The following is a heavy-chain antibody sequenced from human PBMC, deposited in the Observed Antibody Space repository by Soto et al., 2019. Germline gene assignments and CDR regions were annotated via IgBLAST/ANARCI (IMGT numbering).Heavy chain of an antibody. V-gene: IGHV1-18*01. Sequence: ASVKVSCKASGYTFTSYGISWVRQAPGQGLEWMGWISAYNGNTNYAQKLQGRVTMTTDTSTSTAYMELRSLRSDDTAVYYCARVQPFGEPTHDAFDIWGQRTTVTVSS. D-gene: IGHD3-10*01. CDR1: GYTFTSYG. J-gene: IGHJ3*02. CDR2: ISAYNGNT. CDR3: ARVQPFGEPTHDAFDI.